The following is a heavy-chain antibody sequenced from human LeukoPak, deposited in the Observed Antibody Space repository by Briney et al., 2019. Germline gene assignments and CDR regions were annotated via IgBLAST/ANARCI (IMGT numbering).Heavy chain of an antibody. J-gene: IGHJ5*02. CDR2: IIPIFGTA. D-gene: IGHD2-2*01. Sequence: ASVKVSCKASGGTFSSYAISWVRQAPGQGLEWMGGIIPIFGTANYAQKFQGRVTITADESTSTAYMELSRLRSEDTAVYYCARGPQIVVVPAAFNWFDPWGQGTLVTVSS. CDR3: ARGPQIVVVPAAFNWFDP. CDR1: GGTFSSYA. V-gene: IGHV1-69*13.